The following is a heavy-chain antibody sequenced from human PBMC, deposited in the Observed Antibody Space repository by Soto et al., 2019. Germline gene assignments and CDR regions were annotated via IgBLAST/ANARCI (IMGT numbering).Heavy chain of an antibody. CDR2: IYPGDSDT. J-gene: IGHJ4*02. CDR3: ARQGGLYYDSSGYLY. D-gene: IGHD3-22*01. CDR1: GYSFTSYW. V-gene: IGHV5-51*01. Sequence: PGESLKISCKGSGYSFTSYWIGWVRQMPGKGLEWMGIIYPGDSDTRYSPSFQGQVTIPADKSISTAYLQRSSLKASDTAMYYCARQGGLYYDSSGYLYWGQGTLVTVSS.